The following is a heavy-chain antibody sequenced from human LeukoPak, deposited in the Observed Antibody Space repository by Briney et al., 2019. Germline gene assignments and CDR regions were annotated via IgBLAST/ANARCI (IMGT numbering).Heavy chain of an antibody. CDR1: GFTFRNYY. D-gene: IGHD5-12*01. Sequence: GGSLRLSCAASGFTFRNYYMHWVRQAPGKGLEWVAVISLDGNNEYYADSVKGRFSLSRDNSKNTLYLQLNSLRPEDTAVYYCARDQLAYSGYDTLFDYWGQGTLVTVSS. V-gene: IGHV3-30-3*01. CDR2: ISLDGNNE. CDR3: ARDQLAYSGYDTLFDY. J-gene: IGHJ4*02.